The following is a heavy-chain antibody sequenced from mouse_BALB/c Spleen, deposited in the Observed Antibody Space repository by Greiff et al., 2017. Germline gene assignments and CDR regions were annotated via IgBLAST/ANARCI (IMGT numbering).Heavy chain of an antibody. J-gene: IGHJ4*01. CDR2: IDPSDSET. Sequence: QVQLQQSGPQLVRPGASVKISCKASGYSFTSYWMHWVKQRPGQGLEWIGMIDPSDSETRLNQKFKDKATLTVDKSSSTAYMQLSSPTSEDSAVYYCARRGLPDAMDYWGQGTSVTVSS. CDR3: ARRGLPDAMDY. CDR1: GYSFTSYW. D-gene: IGHD5-5*01. V-gene: IGHV1S127*01.